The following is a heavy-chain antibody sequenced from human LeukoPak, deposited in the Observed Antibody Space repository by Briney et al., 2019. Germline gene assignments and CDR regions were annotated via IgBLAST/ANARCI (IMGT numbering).Heavy chain of an antibody. V-gene: IGHV1-46*01. CDR3: ARVTQTDYDFDY. CDR1: GYTFTSYY. D-gene: IGHD4-17*01. Sequence: ASVKVSCKASGYTFTSYYMHWVRQAPGQGLEWMGIINPSGGSTSYAQKFQGRVTITRDMSTSTVYMELRSLRSDDTAVYYCARVTQTDYDFDYWGQGTQVTVSS. CDR2: INPSGGST. J-gene: IGHJ4*02.